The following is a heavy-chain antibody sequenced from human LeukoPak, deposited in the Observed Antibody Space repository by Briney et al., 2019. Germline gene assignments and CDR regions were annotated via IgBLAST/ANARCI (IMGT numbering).Heavy chain of an antibody. CDR1: GGTFSSYA. J-gene: IGHJ3*02. V-gene: IGHV1-69*06. CDR2: IIPIFVTA. Sequence: ASVKVSCKASGGTFSSYAISWVRQAPGQGLKWMRRIIPIFVTANYAQKFQGSVTITADKSTSTAYMELSSLRSEDTAVYYCARVAWGYYDSSGYLGAFDIWGQGTMVTVSS. D-gene: IGHD3-22*01. CDR3: ARVAWGYYDSSGYLGAFDI.